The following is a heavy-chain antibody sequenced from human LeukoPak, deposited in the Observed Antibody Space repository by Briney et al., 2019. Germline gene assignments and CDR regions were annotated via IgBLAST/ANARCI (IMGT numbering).Heavy chain of an antibody. CDR3: ARDRGAFGGYNYYYYYGMDV. V-gene: IGHV3-64*01. CDR1: GFTFSSYV. CDR2: ISSNGGST. J-gene: IGHJ6*02. D-gene: IGHD5-12*01. Sequence: GGSLRLSCAASGFTFSSYVMHWVRQAPGKGLEYVSAISSNGGSTYYANSVKGRFTISRDNSKNTLYLQMGSLRAEDMAVYYCARDRGAFGGYNYYYYYGMDVWGQGTTVTVSS.